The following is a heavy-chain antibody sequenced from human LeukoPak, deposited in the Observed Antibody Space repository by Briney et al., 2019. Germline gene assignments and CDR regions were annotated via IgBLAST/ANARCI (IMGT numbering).Heavy chain of an antibody. CDR1: GGSISSSTYF. V-gene: IGHV4-61*05. J-gene: IGHJ3*02. CDR2: IYYSGTT. D-gene: IGHD3-16*01. CDR3: ARRTGEGAFDI. Sequence: SETLSLTCTVSGGSISSSTYFWTWIRQPPGKGLEWIGYIYYSGTTNYNPSLKSRVTISVDTSKNQFSLKLSSVTAADTAVYYCARRTGEGAFDIWGQGTMVTVSS.